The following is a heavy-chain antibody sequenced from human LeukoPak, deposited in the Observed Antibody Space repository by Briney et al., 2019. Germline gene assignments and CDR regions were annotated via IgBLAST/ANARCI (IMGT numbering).Heavy chain of an antibody. CDR2: IYYSGST. V-gene: IGHV4-59*01. CDR1: GGSFSGYY. CDR3: TRIYYGSGSYYFDY. D-gene: IGHD3-10*01. J-gene: IGHJ4*02. Sequence: SETLSLTCAVYGGSFSGYYWSWIRQPPGKGLEWIGYIYYSGSTNYNPSLKSRVTISVDTSKNQFSLKLSSVTAADTAVYYCTRIYYGSGSYYFDYWGQGTLVTVSS.